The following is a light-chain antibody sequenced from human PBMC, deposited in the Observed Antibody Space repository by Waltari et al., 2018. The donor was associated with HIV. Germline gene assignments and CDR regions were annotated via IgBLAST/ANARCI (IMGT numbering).Light chain of an antibody. CDR2: DNF. J-gene: IGLJ3*02. Sequence: SYVLTQPRSMSVAPGQTARITCGGKNIGSKSVHWYQQKPGQAPVLVVYDNFDRPSGIPERFSGSSSGYTATLTISRVEAGDEADYYCQVWDIDSDHRWVFGRGTKVTVL. CDR3: QVWDIDSDHRWV. CDR1: NIGSKS. V-gene: IGLV3-21*02.